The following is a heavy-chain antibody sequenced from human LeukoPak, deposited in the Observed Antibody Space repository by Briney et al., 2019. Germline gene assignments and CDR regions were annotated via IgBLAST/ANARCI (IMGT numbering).Heavy chain of an antibody. Sequence: PSQTLSLTCTVSRGSISSGDYYWRWIRHPPGKGLELIGYIYYSGSTYYNPSRESRVTISVDTSKNQFSLKLSSVTAADTDVYYCAREMAKGYFDYWGQGTLVTVSS. CDR1: RGSISSGDYY. D-gene: IGHD5-24*01. V-gene: IGHV4-30-4*01. CDR2: IYYSGST. CDR3: AREMAKGYFDY. J-gene: IGHJ4*02.